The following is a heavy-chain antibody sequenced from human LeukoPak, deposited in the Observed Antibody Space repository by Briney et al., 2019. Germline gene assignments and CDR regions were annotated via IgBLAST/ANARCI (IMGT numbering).Heavy chain of an antibody. V-gene: IGHV3-23*01. CDR2: ILGSGGST. CDR1: GFTFSSYA. D-gene: IGHD2-15*01. Sequence: AGGSLRLSCAASGFTFSSYAMSWVRQAPGKGLEWVSAILGSGGSTYYADSVKGRFTISRDNSKNTLYLQMNGLRAEDTAVYYCAKSQGSCSGGSCYPSPCDYWGQGTLVTVSS. J-gene: IGHJ4*02. CDR3: AKSQGSCSGGSCYPSPCDY.